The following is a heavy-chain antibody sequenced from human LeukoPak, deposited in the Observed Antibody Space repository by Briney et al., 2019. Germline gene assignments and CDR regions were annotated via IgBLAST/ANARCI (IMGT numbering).Heavy chain of an antibody. Sequence: GESLKISCKGSGYSFTSYWIDWGRRMPGKGLEWMGIIYPGDSDTRYSPSFQGQVTISADKSISTAYLQWSSLKASDTAMYYCARRAFYDSSGSAFDYWGQGTLVTVSS. CDR1: GYSFTSYW. J-gene: IGHJ4*02. V-gene: IGHV5-51*01. D-gene: IGHD3-22*01. CDR2: IYPGDSDT. CDR3: ARRAFYDSSGSAFDY.